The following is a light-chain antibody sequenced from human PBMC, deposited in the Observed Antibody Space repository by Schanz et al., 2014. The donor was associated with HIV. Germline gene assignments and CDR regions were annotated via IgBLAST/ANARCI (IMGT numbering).Light chain of an antibody. J-gene: IGKJ1*01. CDR1: QSIGTY. CDR2: TVS. V-gene: IGKV3-20*01. Sequence: EIVLTQSPVTLSLSPGERATLSCRASQSIGTYLAWYQQKPGQAPRLLIYTVSNRATGIPPRFSGSGSGTDFTLTISTLVPEDFAVYYCQYYGSPPWTFGQGTKVEVK. CDR3: QYYGSPPWT.